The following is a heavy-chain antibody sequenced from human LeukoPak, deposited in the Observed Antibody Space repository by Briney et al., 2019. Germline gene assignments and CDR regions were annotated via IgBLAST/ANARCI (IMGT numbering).Heavy chain of an antibody. J-gene: IGHJ4*02. D-gene: IGHD2-8*01. CDR1: GFTFRNYA. CDR2: VTGNGDTT. Sequence: GGSLRLSCAASGFTFRNYAMTWVRPALGKGLEWVSVVTGNGDTTYYADSLKGRFTISRDNSRNTLYLQMNSLRAEDTAVYHCARNAADCTTSACYDSWGQGTLVTVSS. V-gene: IGHV3-23*01. CDR3: ARNAADCTTSACYDS.